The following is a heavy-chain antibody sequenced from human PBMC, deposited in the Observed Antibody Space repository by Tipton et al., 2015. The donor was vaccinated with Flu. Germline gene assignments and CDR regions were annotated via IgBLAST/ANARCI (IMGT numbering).Heavy chain of an antibody. J-gene: IGHJ4*02. D-gene: IGHD6-19*01. CDR3: ARAVAGGEAY. CDR2: IKQDGSVI. CDR1: GFTFSSYW. Sequence: SLRLSCAASGFTFSSYWMHWVRQAPGKGLEWVANIKQDGSVIYYVDSVKGRFTISRDNAKNSLYLQMNSLRAEDTAVYYCARAVAGGEAYWGQGTLVTVSS. V-gene: IGHV3-7*03.